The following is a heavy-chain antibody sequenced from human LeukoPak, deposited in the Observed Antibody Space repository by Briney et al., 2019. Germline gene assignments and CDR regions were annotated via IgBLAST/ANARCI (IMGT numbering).Heavy chain of an antibody. CDR3: ARSSHWHYDSRDFDY. D-gene: IGHD3-22*01. J-gene: IGHJ4*02. V-gene: IGHV4-61*02. CDR2: IYTSGST. CDR1: GGSISSGYY. Sequence: TSETLSLTCTVSGGSISSGYYWSWIRQPAGKGLEWIGRIYTSGSTNYNPSLKSRVTISVDTSKNQFSLKLSSVTAADTAVYYCARSSHWHYDSRDFDYWGQGTLVTVSS.